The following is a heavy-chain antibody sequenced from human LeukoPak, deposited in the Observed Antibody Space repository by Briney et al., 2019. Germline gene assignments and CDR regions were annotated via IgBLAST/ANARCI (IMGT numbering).Heavy chain of an antibody. CDR3: ARAKRAYCSSTSCYFLGY. V-gene: IGHV1-8*01. Sequence: ASVKVSCKASGYTFTSYDINWVRQATGQGLEWMGWMNPNSGNTGYAQKFQGRVTMTRNTSISTAYMELSSLRSEHTAVYYCARAKRAYCSSTSCYFLGYWGQGTLVTVSS. J-gene: IGHJ4*02. CDR2: MNPNSGNT. CDR1: GYTFTSYD. D-gene: IGHD2-2*01.